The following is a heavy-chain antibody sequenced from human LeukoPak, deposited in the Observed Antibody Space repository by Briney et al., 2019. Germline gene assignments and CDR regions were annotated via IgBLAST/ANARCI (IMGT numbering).Heavy chain of an antibody. V-gene: IGHV1-46*01. CDR2: LNPSGGST. J-gene: IGHJ4*02. CDR1: GYTVTSYY. CDR3: ARGEGALTTVTDDDY. D-gene: IGHD4-17*01. Sequence: ASVKVSCKASGYTVTSYYMHWVRQAPGQGLEWMGILNPSGGSTSYAQKFQGRATLTRATSTSTVYMELSSLRSEDTAVYHCARGEGALTTVTDDDYWGQGTLVTVSS.